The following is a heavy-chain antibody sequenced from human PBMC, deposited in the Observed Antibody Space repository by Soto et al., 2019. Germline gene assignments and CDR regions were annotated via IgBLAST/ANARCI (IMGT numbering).Heavy chain of an antibody. J-gene: IGHJ6*02. CDR2: MNPNSGNT. Sequence: ASVKVSCKASGYTFTSYDINWVRQATGQGLEWMGWMNPNSGNTGYAQKIQGRVTMTRNTSISTAYMELSSLRSEDTAVYYCARSGVLRFLADYYGMDVWGQGTTVTVSS. V-gene: IGHV1-8*01. D-gene: IGHD3-3*01. CDR3: ARSGVLRFLADYYGMDV. CDR1: GYTFTSYD.